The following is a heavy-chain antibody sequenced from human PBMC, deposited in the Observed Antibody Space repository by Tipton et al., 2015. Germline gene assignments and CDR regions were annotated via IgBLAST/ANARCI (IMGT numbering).Heavy chain of an antibody. Sequence: QLVQSGPEVKKPGASVKVSCKASGYTFSSYGISWVRQAPGQGLEWMGWISAYSGNTNYAEKFQGRVTMTTDTSTSTAYMELRSLRSDDTAVYYCARHRPYSSSGADYFDYWGQGTLVTVSS. V-gene: IGHV1-18*01. CDR1: GYTFSSYG. CDR3: ARHRPYSSSGADYFDY. J-gene: IGHJ4*02. D-gene: IGHD6-6*01. CDR2: ISAYSGNT.